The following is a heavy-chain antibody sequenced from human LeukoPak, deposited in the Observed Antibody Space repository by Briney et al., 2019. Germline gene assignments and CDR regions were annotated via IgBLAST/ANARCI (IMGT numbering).Heavy chain of an antibody. CDR1: GGSISSGAYC. J-gene: IGHJ6*03. Sequence: SETLSLTCTVSGGSISSGAYCWSWIRQRPGKGLEWIGYMYYDGSTYSNPSLKSRLTISVDASKNQFSLKLSSVTAADTAVYYCARGPYYDFWSGYPYMDVWGKGTTVTVSS. D-gene: IGHD3-3*01. CDR3: ARGPYYDFWSGYPYMDV. CDR2: MYYDGST. V-gene: IGHV4-31*03.